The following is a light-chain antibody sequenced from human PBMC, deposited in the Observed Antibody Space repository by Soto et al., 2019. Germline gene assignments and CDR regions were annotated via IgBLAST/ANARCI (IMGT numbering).Light chain of an antibody. CDR3: SSYAGSNNYV. CDR2: EVS. Sequence: QSVLTQPASVSGSPGQSITISCTGTSSDVGGYNYVSWYQQHPGKGPKLMIYEVSNRPSGVPDRFSGSKSGNTASLTVSGLQAEDEADYYCSSYAGSNNYVFGSGTKVTVL. CDR1: SSDVGGYNY. J-gene: IGLJ1*01. V-gene: IGLV2-8*01.